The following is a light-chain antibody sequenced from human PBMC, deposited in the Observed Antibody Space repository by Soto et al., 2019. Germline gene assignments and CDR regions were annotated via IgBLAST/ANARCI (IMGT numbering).Light chain of an antibody. J-gene: IGKJ1*01. CDR3: QKYNSAPWT. V-gene: IGKV1-27*01. CDR2: TAS. Sequence: DIQMTQSPSSLSASVGDRVTITCRASQGISNYLAWYQRKPRTVPKLLIYTASTLQSGVPSRFTGGGSGTDFTLTISSLQPEDVATYYCQKYNSAPWTIGQGTKVDIK. CDR1: QGISNY.